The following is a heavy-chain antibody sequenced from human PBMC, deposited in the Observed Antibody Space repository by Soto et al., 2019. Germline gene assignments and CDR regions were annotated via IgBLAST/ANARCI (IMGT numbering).Heavy chain of an antibody. CDR3: ARTYYYDSSGPIQDAFDI. J-gene: IGHJ3*02. CDR1: GGTFSSYA. Sequence: ASVKVSCKASGGTFSSYAISWVRQAPGQGLEWMGGIIPIFGTANYAQKLQGRVTITADESTSTAYMELSSLRSEDTAVYYCARTYYYDSSGPIQDAFDIWGQGTMVTVSS. D-gene: IGHD3-22*01. V-gene: IGHV1-69*13. CDR2: IIPIFGTA.